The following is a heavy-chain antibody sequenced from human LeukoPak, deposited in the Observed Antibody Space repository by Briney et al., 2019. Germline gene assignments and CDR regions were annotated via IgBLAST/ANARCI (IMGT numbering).Heavy chain of an antibody. CDR1: GFTFSNYW. CDR2: ISYDGSNK. D-gene: IGHD5-12*01. CDR3: ARDKGTSGYDATCFDY. V-gene: IGHV3-30*03. J-gene: IGHJ4*02. Sequence: PGGSLRLSCAASGFTFSNYWMHWVRQAPGKGLEWVALISYDGSNKYYADSVKGRFTISRDNSKNTLYLQMNSLRAEDTAVYYCARDKGTSGYDATCFDYWGQGTLVTVSS.